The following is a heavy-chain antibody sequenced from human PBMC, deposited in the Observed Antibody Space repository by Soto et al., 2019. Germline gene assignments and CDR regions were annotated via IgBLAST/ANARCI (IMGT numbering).Heavy chain of an antibody. V-gene: IGHV4-34*01. D-gene: IGHD2-21*01. CDR3: ERGRGEFDA. CDR2: INHSGNT. Sequence: PSETLSLTCAVYGASLSDNYCNWLRQPPGKGLEWMGEINHSGNTNYNPSLRSRVTISIDTSKNQLSLNLRSVSAADTAVYYCERGRGEFDAWGQGTPVTVSS. CDR1: GASLSDNY. J-gene: IGHJ5*02.